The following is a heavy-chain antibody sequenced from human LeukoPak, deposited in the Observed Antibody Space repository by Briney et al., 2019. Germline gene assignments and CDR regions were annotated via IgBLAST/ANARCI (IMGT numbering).Heavy chain of an antibody. V-gene: IGHV1-8*01. CDR2: MKPNSGNT. CDR3: ARQTGTNALDI. CDR1: GYIFASYD. Sequence: ASVKVSCKASGYIFASYDINWVRQATGQGPEWMGWMKPNSGNTDYAQKFQGRVTMTRDTSISTAYMELSSLRSEDTAVYYCARQTGTNALDIWGQGTMVTVSS. J-gene: IGHJ3*02. D-gene: IGHD1-14*01.